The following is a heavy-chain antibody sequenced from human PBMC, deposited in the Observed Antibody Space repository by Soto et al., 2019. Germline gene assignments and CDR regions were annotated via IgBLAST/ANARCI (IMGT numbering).Heavy chain of an antibody. D-gene: IGHD2-15*01. CDR1: GFTFSSYG. CDR3: AKLASRYCSGGSCYSGDYYYGMDV. Sequence: PGGSLRLSCAASGFTFSSYGMHWVRQAPGKGLEWVAVISYDGSNEYYADSVKGRFTISRDNSKNTLYLQMNSLRAEDTAVYYCAKLASRYCSGGSCYSGDYYYGMDVWGQGTTVTVSS. J-gene: IGHJ6*02. V-gene: IGHV3-30*18. CDR2: ISYDGSNE.